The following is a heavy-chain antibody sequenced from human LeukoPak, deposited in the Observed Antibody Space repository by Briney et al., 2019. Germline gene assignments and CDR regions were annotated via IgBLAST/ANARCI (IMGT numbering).Heavy chain of an antibody. CDR3: ARDQFYAFDI. CDR2: ISRSSSTI. V-gene: IGHV3-48*02. CDR1: GFTFSSYY. Sequence: GSLRLSCASSGFTFSSYYMIWVRQAPGKGLEWVSYISRSSSTIYYADSVKGRFTISRGNAKNSLYLQMNSLRDEDTAVYYCARDQFYAFDIWGQGTMVTVSS. J-gene: IGHJ3*02.